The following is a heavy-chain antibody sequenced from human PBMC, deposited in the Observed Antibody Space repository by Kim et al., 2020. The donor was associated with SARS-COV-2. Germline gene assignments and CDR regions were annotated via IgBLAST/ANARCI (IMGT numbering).Heavy chain of an antibody. CDR1: GGSISSSNW. CDR3: ARLFEYYYDSSGYPYYYYGMDV. CDR2: IYHSGST. V-gene: IGHV4-4*02. Sequence: SETLSLTCAVSGGSISSSNWWSWVRQPPGKGLEWIGEIYHSGSTNYNPSLKSRVTISVDKSKNQFSLKLSSVTAADTAVYYCARLFEYYYDSSGYPYYYYGMDVWGQGTTVTVSS. J-gene: IGHJ6*02. D-gene: IGHD3-22*01.